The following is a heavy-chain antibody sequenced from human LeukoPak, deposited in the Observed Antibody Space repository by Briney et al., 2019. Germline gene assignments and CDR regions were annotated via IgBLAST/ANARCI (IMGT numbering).Heavy chain of an antibody. Sequence: GGTLRLSCAASGFTFSSYGMNWVRQAPGKGLEWVSAISGGGGSTYYADSVKGRFTISRNNSEKSLYLQMNSLRDEDTAIYYCAKMTFAARPYFDDWGQGTLVTVSS. V-gene: IGHV3-23*01. CDR2: ISGGGGST. D-gene: IGHD6-6*01. J-gene: IGHJ4*02. CDR3: AKMTFAARPYFDD. CDR1: GFTFSSYG.